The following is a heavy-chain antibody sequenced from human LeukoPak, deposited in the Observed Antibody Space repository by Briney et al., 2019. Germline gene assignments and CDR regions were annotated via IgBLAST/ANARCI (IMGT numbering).Heavy chain of an antibody. V-gene: IGHV3-7*03. CDR3: AGGGGLAV. CDR1: GFTFSSYW. CDR2: INHNGNVN. D-gene: IGHD3-16*01. J-gene: IGHJ6*02. Sequence: GGSLRLSCAASGFTFSSYWMNWARHAPGKGLEWVASINHNGNVNYYVDSVKGRFTISRDNAKNSLYLQMSNLRAEDTAVYFWAGGGGLAVWGQGATVTVSS.